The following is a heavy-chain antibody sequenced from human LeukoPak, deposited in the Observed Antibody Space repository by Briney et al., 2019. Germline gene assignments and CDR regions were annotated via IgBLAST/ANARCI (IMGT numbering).Heavy chain of an antibody. Sequence: GGSLRLSCAASEFTFSAYWMHWVRQAPGKGLVWVSRIRGDGSMTNYADSVKGRFTISRDNAKNTLYLQMNSPRLEDTAVYYCARENLAAAADYWGQGTVVTVSS. CDR3: ARENLAAAADY. V-gene: IGHV3-74*01. CDR1: EFTFSAYW. CDR2: IRGDGSMT. D-gene: IGHD6-25*01. J-gene: IGHJ4*02.